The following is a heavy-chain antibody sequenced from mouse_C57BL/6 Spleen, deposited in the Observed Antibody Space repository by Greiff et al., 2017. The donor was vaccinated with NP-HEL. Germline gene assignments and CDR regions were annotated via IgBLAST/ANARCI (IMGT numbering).Heavy chain of an antibody. CDR1: GYTFTDYE. Sequence: QVQLQQSGAELVRPGASVTLSCKASGYTFTDYEMHWVKQTPVHGLEWIGAIDPETGGTAYNQKFKGKAILTADKSTSTAYLELRSLTSEDSAVYYCTRRRYYGSRPLGYWGQGTTLTVSA. CDR2: IDPETGGT. J-gene: IGHJ2*01. V-gene: IGHV1-15*01. CDR3: TRRRYYGSRPLGY. D-gene: IGHD1-1*01.